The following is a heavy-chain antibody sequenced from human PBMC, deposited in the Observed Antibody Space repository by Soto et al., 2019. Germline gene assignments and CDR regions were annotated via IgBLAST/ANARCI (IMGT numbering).Heavy chain of an antibody. Sequence: PGGALSLSCAAAGFTLSRKGMHWVRRAPGKGLEWVAVISYDGSNKYYGDSVKGRFTISRDNSKNTVYLQMNRLRAEDTAVYYCAKDALTVAGPQRGSLDVWGQGTTATVSS. CDR2: ISYDGSNK. CDR1: GFTLSRKG. D-gene: IGHD6-19*01. CDR3: AKDALTVAGPQRGSLDV. V-gene: IGHV3-30*18. J-gene: IGHJ6*02.